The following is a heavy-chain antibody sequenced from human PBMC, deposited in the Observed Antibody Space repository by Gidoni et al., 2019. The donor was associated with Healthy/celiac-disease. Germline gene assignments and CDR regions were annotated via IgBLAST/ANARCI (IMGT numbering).Heavy chain of an antibody. CDR2: TYYRSKWYN. Sequence: QVQLQQSGPGLVKPSQTLSLTCAISGDSVSSNSAAWTWLRQSPSRGLEWLGRTYYRSKWYNDYAVSVKSRITINPDTSKNQFSLQLNSVTPEDTAVYYCARGSRGCSSTSCYYYYYYGMDVWGQGTTVTVSS. V-gene: IGHV6-1*01. CDR1: GDSVSSNSAA. CDR3: ARGSRGCSSTSCYYYYYYGMDV. D-gene: IGHD2-2*01. J-gene: IGHJ6*02.